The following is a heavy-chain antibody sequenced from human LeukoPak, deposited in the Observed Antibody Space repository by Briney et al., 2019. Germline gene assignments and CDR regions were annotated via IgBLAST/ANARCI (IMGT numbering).Heavy chain of an antibody. CDR3: ARAEDSSGFDY. CDR1: GGSISSGGYY. J-gene: IGHJ4*02. Sequence: PSETLSLTCTVSGGSISSGGYYWSWIRQHPGKGLKWIGYIYYSGSTYYNPSLKSRVTISVDTSKNQFSLKLSPVTAADTAVYYCARAEDSSGFDYWGQGTLVTVSS. CDR2: IYYSGST. V-gene: IGHV4-31*03. D-gene: IGHD3-22*01.